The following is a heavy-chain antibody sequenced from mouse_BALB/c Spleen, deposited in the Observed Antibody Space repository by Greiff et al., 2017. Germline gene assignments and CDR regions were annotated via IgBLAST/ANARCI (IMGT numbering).Heavy chain of an antibody. D-gene: IGHD1-1*01. CDR3: ARGGHYGSSYWYFDV. V-gene: IGHV3-1*02. J-gene: IGHJ1*01. CDR2: IHYSGST. Sequence: EVQLQQSGPDLVKPSQSLSLTCTVTCYSITSGYSWHWIRQFPGNKLEWMGYIHYSGSTNYNPSLKSRISITRDTSKNQFFLQLNSVTTEDTATYYCARGGHYGSSYWYFDVWGAGTTVTVSS. CDR1: CYSITSGYS.